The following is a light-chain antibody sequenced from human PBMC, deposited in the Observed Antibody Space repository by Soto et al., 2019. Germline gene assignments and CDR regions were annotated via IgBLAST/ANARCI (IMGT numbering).Light chain of an antibody. CDR1: SANIGAGFD. Sequence: QSVLTQPPSVSGAPGQRVTISCTGSSANIGAGFDVHWYQQLPGTAPKLIIDGNNYRPSGVPDRFSGSKSGTSASLAITGLQAEDEAEYVGQSYDSSLSGSKVFGTGTQLTVL. CDR3: QSYDSSLSGSKV. CDR2: GNN. V-gene: IGLV1-40*01. J-gene: IGLJ1*01.